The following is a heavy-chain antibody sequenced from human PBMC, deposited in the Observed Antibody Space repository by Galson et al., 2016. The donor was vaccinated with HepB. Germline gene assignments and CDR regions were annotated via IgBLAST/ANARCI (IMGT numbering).Heavy chain of an antibody. CDR2: ITWGGEST. J-gene: IGHJ5*02. D-gene: IGHD3-3*01. CDR3: ATDKGKSAFDP. Sequence: SLRLSCAASGFTFEDYTMHWVRQAPGKGLEWVSLITWGGESTYYADSVKGRFTISRDNSKNSLFLHVKSLRTEDTALYYCATDKGKSAFDPWGQGTLVTVSS. V-gene: IGHV3-43*01. CDR1: GFTFEDYT.